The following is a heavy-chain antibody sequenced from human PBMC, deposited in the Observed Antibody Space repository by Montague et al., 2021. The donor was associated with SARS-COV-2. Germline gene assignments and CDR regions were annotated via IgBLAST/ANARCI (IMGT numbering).Heavy chain of an antibody. V-gene: IGHV2-70*11. CDR1: GFSLSTSGMC. J-gene: IGHJ6*02. CDR2: IDWDGDK. Sequence: PALVKPTQTLTLTCTFSGFSLSTSGMCMTWIRQPPGKALEWLARIDWDGDKYYNTSLKSRLTISKDTSKNLVVLTMTNMDPVDTATYYCARGPSVTYYYNGMDVWGRGTTVTVSS. CDR3: ARGPSVTYYYNGMDV.